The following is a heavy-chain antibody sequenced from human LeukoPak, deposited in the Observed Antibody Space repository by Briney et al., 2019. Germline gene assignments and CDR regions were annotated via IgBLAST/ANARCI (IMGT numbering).Heavy chain of an antibody. CDR2: INDSGST. Sequence: SETLSLTCTVSGGSISSYYWSWIRQPPGKGLEWIGYINDSGSTNSNPSLKSRVTMSVDTSKNQFSLTLSSVTAADTAMYYCARRGTDGYSGPFDYWGQGTLVTVSS. D-gene: IGHD5-12*01. CDR1: GGSISSYY. V-gene: IGHV4-59*08. J-gene: IGHJ4*02. CDR3: ARRGTDGYSGPFDY.